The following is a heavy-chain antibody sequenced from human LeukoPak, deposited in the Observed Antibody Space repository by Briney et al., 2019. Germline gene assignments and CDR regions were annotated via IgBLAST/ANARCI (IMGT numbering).Heavy chain of an antibody. CDR3: AKHGYSSGWPQVPSQH. CDR2: ISGNGGST. CDR1: GFTFSSYS. V-gene: IGHV3-23*01. Sequence: GGSLRLSCAASGFTFSSYSMNWVRQAPGKGLEWVSVISGNGGSTSYADSVKGRFTISRDDSKDTLYLQMNGLRAGDTATYYCAKHGYSSGWPQVPSQHWGQGTLVTVSS. D-gene: IGHD6-19*01. J-gene: IGHJ1*01.